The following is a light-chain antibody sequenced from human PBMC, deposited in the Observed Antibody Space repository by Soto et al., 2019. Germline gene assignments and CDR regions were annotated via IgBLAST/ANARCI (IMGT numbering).Light chain of an antibody. CDR3: QQYKTSLYS. CDR2: KAS. Sequence: DIQITHSPSTRSPSVEDRVTITCRASQSISGWLAWFQQRPGKAPKLLIYKASSLESGVPARFSGSGSGTEFTLTINSLQSDDFATYYCQQYKTSLYSFGQGTKVDIK. J-gene: IGKJ1*01. CDR1: QSISGW. V-gene: IGKV1-5*03.